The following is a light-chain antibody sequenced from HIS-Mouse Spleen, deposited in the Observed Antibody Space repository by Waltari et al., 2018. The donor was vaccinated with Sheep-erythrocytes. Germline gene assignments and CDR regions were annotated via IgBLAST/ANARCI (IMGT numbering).Light chain of an antibody. CDR2: DNN. CDR1: SSNIGNNY. V-gene: IGLV1-51*01. J-gene: IGLJ3*02. CDR3: GTWDSSLSAGRV. Sequence: QSVLTQPPSVSAAPGQKVTISCSGSSSNIGNNYVSWYQQLPGTAPKLLIYDNNKRPSGIPDRFSGSKCGTSATLVITGLQTGDEADYYCGTWDSSLSAGRVFGGGTKLTVL.